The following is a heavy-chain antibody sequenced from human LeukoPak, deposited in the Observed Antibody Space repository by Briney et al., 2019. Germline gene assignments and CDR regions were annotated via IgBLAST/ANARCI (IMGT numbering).Heavy chain of an antibody. V-gene: IGHV4-38-2*02. CDR2: IYHSGST. J-gene: IGHJ4*02. D-gene: IGHD3-10*01. CDR3: ARGRVDLITMVRGVILHGELDY. Sequence: PSETLSLTCTVSGYSISSGYYWGWIRQPPGKGLEWIGSIYHSGSTYYNPSLKGRVTISVDTSKNQFSLKLSSVTAADTAVYYCARGRVDLITMVRGVILHGELDYWGQGTLVTVSS. CDR1: GYSISSGYY.